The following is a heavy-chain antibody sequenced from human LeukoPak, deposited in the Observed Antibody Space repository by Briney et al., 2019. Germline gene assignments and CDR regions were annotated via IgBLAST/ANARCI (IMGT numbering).Heavy chain of an antibody. CDR2: ISGSGGST. CDR3: AKDRRTYSSSWGFFDY. CDR1: GFTFSSYA. Sequence: GGSLRLSCAASGFTFSSYAMSWVRQAPGKGLEWVSAISGSGGSTYYADSVKGRFTISRDNSKNTLYLRMNSLRAEDTAVYYCAKDRRTYSSSWGFFDYWGQGTLVTVSS. D-gene: IGHD6-6*01. V-gene: IGHV3-23*01. J-gene: IGHJ4*02.